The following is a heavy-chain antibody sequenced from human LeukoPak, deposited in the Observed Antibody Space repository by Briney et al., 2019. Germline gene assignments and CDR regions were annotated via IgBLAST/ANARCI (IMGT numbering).Heavy chain of an antibody. D-gene: IGHD1-1*01. CDR2: ISGSGGEV. Sequence: GASLRLSCAASGFTFSIYAMNWVRQAPGEGPEWVSSISGSGGEVRYADSVKGRFTISRDNSQNTFYLRMNSLRVEDTAIYYCSKDLTTRSIGYFDYWGQGTLVTVSS. CDR3: SKDLTTRSIGYFDY. J-gene: IGHJ4*02. CDR1: GFTFSIYA. V-gene: IGHV3-23*01.